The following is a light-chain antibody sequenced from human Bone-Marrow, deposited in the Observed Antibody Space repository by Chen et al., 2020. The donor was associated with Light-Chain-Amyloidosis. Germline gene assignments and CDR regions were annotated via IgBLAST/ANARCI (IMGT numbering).Light chain of an antibody. CDR2: AVS. V-gene: IGLV2-14*01. J-gene: IGLJ1*01. CDR1: SGDVGTYNY. CDR3: SSFTSGSSYV. Sequence: QSALTQPASVSGSPGQSITISCTGTSGDVGTYNYVSWYQQHPGKAPKVIIFAVSNRPPGVSNRFSGSMSGNTASLTISGLQAEDEADYYCSSFTSGSSYVFGPGTKVTVL.